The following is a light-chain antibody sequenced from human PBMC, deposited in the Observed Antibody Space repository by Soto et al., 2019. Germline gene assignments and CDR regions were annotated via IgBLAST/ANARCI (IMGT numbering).Light chain of an antibody. J-gene: IGKJ1*01. Sequence: EIVLTQSPGTLSLSPGERATLSSRASQSVSSSYLAWYQQKPGQAPRLLIYGASSRATDIPARFSGSGSGTEFTLTISSLQSEDFAEYHCQQYNNWPQTFGQGTKVEIK. CDR2: GAS. V-gene: IGKV3-15*01. CDR3: QQYNNWPQT. CDR1: QSVSSSY.